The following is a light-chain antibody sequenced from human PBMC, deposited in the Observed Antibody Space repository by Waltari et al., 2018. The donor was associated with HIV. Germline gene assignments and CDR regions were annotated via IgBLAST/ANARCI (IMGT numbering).Light chain of an antibody. CDR3: CSYAGSNTFV. CDR1: NSDVGSYNL. V-gene: IGLV2-23*03. Sequence: QSALTQPASVSGSPGQSITISCTGTNSDVGSYNLVSWYQQHPGKAPKLMIYEGSKRPSGVPNRFSGSKSGNTASLTISGLQAEDEADYYCCSYAGSNTFVFGTGTKVTVL. J-gene: IGLJ1*01. CDR2: EGS.